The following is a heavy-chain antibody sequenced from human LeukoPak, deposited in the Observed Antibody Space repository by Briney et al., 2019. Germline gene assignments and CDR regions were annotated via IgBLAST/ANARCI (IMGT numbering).Heavy chain of an antibody. Sequence: KASETLSLTCTVSGGSISSSYYYWGWIRQPPGKGLEWIGSIYYSGSTYYNPSLKSRVTISVDTSKNQFSLKLSSVTAADTAVYYCARDYYDSQSNWFDPWGQGTLVTVSS. CDR2: IYYSGST. D-gene: IGHD3-22*01. CDR3: ARDYYDSQSNWFDP. J-gene: IGHJ5*02. CDR1: GGSISSSYYY. V-gene: IGHV4-39*07.